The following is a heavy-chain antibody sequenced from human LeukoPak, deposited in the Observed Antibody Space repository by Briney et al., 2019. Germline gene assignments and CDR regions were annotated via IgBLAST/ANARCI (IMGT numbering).Heavy chain of an antibody. D-gene: IGHD3-22*01. CDR2: IWYDGSNK. Sequence: GRSLRLSCAASGFTFSSYGMHWVRQAPGKGLEWVAVIWYDGSNKYYADSVKGRFTISRDNSKNTLYLQMNSLWAEDTAVYYCARDHYYYDSSGYYSLFDLWGRGTLVTVSS. J-gene: IGHJ2*01. CDR1: GFTFSSYG. V-gene: IGHV3-33*01. CDR3: ARDHYYYDSSGYYSLFDL.